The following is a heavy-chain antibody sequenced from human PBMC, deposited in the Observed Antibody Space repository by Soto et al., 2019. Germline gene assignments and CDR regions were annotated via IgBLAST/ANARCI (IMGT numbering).Heavy chain of an antibody. CDR3: AAEIVEMATITGYFDL. V-gene: IGHV4-31*03. CDR2: IYYSGST. D-gene: IGHD5-12*01. J-gene: IGHJ2*01. Sequence: PSETLSLTCTVSGGSISSGGYYWSWIRQHPGKGLEWIGYIYYSGSTYYNPSLKSRVTISVDTSKNQFSLKLSSVTAADTAVYYCAAEIVEMATITGYFDLWGRGTLVTVSS. CDR1: GGSISSGGYY.